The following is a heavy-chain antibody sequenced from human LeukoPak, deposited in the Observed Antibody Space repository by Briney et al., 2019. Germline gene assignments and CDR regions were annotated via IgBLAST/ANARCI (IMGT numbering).Heavy chain of an antibody. D-gene: IGHD3-9*01. V-gene: IGHV4-59*01. J-gene: IGHJ6*03. CDR1: GGSISSYY. CDR3: ARDSPYYDILTGYGYYYYMDV. CDR2: IYYSGST. Sequence: SETLSLTCTVSGGSISSYYWSWIRQPPGKGLEWIGYIYYSGSTNYNPSLKSRVTISVDTSKNQFSLKLSSVTAADTAVYYCARDSPYYDILTGYGYYYYMDVWGKRTTVTVSS.